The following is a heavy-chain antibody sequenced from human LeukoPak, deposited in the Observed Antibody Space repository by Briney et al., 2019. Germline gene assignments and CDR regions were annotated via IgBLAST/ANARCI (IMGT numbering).Heavy chain of an antibody. CDR1: GGSFSGYY. D-gene: IGHD6-13*01. Sequence: SETLSLTCAVYGGSFSGYYWSWIRQPPGKGLEWIGEINHSGSTNYNPSLKSRVTISVDTSKNQFSLKLSSVTAADTAVYYCASIAAAGYNWFDPWGQGTLVTVSS. V-gene: IGHV4-34*01. J-gene: IGHJ5*02. CDR2: INHSGST. CDR3: ASIAAAGYNWFDP.